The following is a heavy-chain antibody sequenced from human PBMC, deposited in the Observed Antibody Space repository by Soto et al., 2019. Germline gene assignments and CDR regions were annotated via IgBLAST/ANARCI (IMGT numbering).Heavy chain of an antibody. CDR2: INAGNGDT. CDR3: APSVIVAAVPPHWFEP. D-gene: IGHD6-25*01. J-gene: IGHJ5*02. V-gene: IGHV1-3*01. CDR1: GYTFTSYA. Sequence: ASVKVSCKASGYTFTSYAMHWVRQAPGQRLEWMGWINAGNGDTKYSQKFQGRVTITRDTSATTAYMELSSLTSEDTAVYYCAPSVIVAAVPPHWFEPWGQGTLVTVSS.